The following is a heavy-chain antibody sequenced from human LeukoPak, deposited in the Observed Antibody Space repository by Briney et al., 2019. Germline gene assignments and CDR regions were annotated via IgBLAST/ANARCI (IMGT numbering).Heavy chain of an antibody. Sequence: GGSLRLSCAASGFTFSKFAMSWVRQAAGNGLEWVSGISGSGGTISDADSVTGRFTISRDNSKTTLYLQMNSLRVEDTAVYYCAKYVATNYYYYYMDIWGKGTTVTVSS. J-gene: IGHJ6*03. V-gene: IGHV3-23*01. CDR2: ISGSGGTI. CDR1: GFTFSKFA. D-gene: IGHD3-16*01. CDR3: AKYVATNYYYYYMDI.